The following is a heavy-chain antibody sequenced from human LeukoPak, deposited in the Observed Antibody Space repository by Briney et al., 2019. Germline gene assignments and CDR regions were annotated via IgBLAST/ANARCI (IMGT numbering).Heavy chain of an antibody. J-gene: IGHJ4*02. Sequence: AGGSLRLSCAASGFTFSSFAMSWVRQAPGKGLEWVSGISGSGDSTYYADSVKGRFTISRDNSKNTLYLQMNSLRADDTAVYYCARDASYTIFYGGQGTLVTVSS. CDR1: GFTFSSFA. CDR2: ISGSGDST. D-gene: IGHD3-3*01. CDR3: ARDASYTIFY. V-gene: IGHV3-23*01.